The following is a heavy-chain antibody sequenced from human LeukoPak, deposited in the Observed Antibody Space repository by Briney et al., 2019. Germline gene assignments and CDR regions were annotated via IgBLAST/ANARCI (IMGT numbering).Heavy chain of an antibody. CDR1: GFTLSSYA. CDR2: ISYDGSNK. V-gene: IGHV3-30-3*01. J-gene: IGHJ4*02. Sequence: GRSLRLSCAASGFTLSSYAMHWVRQAPGKGLEWVAVISYDGSNKCYADSVKGRFTISRDNSKNTLYLQMNSLRAEDTAVYYCSPPPPGGYWAQEPLVTASS. D-gene: IGHD3-10*01. CDR3: SPPPPGGY.